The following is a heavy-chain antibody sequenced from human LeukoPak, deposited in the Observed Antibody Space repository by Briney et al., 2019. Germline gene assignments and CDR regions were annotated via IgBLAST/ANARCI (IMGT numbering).Heavy chain of an antibody. CDR2: ITNSGGYM. V-gene: IGHV3-21*01. Sequence: PGGSLRLSCAASGFTFSTYNINWVRQAPGKGPEWVSSITNSGGYMYYADSVKGRFTISRDNAKNSLYLQMNSLRAEDTAVYYCAREPFDYWGQGTLVTVSS. CDR3: AREPFDY. J-gene: IGHJ4*02. CDR1: GFTFSTYN.